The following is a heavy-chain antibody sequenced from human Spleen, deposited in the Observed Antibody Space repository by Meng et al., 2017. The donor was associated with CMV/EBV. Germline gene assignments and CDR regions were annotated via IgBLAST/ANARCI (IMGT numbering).Heavy chain of an antibody. CDR2: ISGSGGST. CDR3: AKDQDIVVVPAAPPYYYYGMDV. Sequence: GESLKISCAASGFTFSSYAMSWVRQAPGKGLEWVSAISGSGGSTYYADSVKGRFTISRDNSKNTLYLQMNSLRAEDTAVYYCAKDQDIVVVPAAPPYYYYGMDVWGQGTTDTVSS. J-gene: IGHJ6*02. D-gene: IGHD2-2*01. V-gene: IGHV3-23*01. CDR1: GFTFSSYA.